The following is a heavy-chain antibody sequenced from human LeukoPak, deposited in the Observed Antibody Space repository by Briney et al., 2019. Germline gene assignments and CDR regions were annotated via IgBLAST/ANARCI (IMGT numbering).Heavy chain of an antibody. CDR2: IYTSGST. Sequence: SETLSLTRTVSGGSISSYYWSWIRQPPGNGLEWIGYIYTSGSTNYNPSLKSRVTISVDTSKNQFSLKLNSVTAADTAVYYCARRGYSSSFSYYYYYMDVWGKGTTVTVSS. J-gene: IGHJ6*03. D-gene: IGHD6-6*01. CDR1: GGSISSYY. V-gene: IGHV4-4*09. CDR3: ARRGYSSSFSYYYYYMDV.